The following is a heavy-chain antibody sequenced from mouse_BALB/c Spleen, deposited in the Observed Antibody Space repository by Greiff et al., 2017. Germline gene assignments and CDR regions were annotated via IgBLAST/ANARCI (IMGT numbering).Heavy chain of an antibody. J-gene: IGHJ2*01. CDR1: GFNFKDTY. CDR3: ARSILYGNYDY. CDR2: IDPANGNT. Sequence: EVQLQQSGAELVKPGASVKLSCTASGFNFKDTYMHWVKQSPEQGLEWIGRIDPANGNTKYDPKFQGKATITADTSTNTAYLQLSSLTSEDTAVYYCARSILYGNYDYWGQGTTLTVSS. V-gene: IGHV14-3*02. D-gene: IGHD2-10*02.